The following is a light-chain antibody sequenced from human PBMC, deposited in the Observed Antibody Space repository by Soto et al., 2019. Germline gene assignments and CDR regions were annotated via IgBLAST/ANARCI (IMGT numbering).Light chain of an antibody. CDR3: QQYSDWPS. Sequence: EIVMTQSPATLSVSPGERATLSCRASLSVSSKLAWYQQKPGQAPRLLIYGASTRATGIPARFSGSGSGTEFTLSISSLQSEDFAVYYCQQYSDWPSFGQGTKVEIK. V-gene: IGKV3-15*01. CDR2: GAS. CDR1: LSVSSK. J-gene: IGKJ1*01.